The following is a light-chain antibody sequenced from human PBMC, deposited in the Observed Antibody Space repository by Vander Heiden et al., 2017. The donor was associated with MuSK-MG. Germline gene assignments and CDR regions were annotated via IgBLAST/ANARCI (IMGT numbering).Light chain of an antibody. J-gene: IGLJ1*01. CDR3: SSYTSSSSYV. CDR2: EVS. V-gene: IGLV2-14*01. Sequence: QSALPQSAPAAASPGPSITVSCTGTSSDVGGYNYVSWYQHHPGKAPKLMIYEVSNRPSGVSNRFSGSKSGNTASLTISGRQAEDEADYYCSSYTSSSSYVFGTGTKVTVL. CDR1: SSDVGGYNY.